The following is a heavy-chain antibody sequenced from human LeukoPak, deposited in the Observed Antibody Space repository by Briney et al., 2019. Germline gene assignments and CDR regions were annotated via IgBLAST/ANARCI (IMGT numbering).Heavy chain of an antibody. J-gene: IGHJ6*02. CDR1: GFTFSSYA. Sequence: GGSLRLSCAASGFTFSSYAMHWVRQAPGKGLEWVAVISYDGSNKYYADSVKGRFTISRDNSKNTLYLQMNSLRAEDTAVYYCARERTEFGYYYYYGMDVWGQGTTVTVSS. V-gene: IGHV3-30-3*01. CDR3: ARERTEFGYYYYYGMDV. CDR2: ISYDGSNK. D-gene: IGHD3-10*01.